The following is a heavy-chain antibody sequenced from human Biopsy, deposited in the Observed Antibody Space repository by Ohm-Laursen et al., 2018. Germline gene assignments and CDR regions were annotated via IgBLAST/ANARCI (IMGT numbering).Heavy chain of an antibody. CDR3: ARAYPPPGRRLVVVAGDFGC. D-gene: IGHD2-15*01. V-gene: IGHV3-7*01. CDR2: INQDGSEK. Sequence: SLRLSCAASGFTFSRSVMHWVRQAPGKGLEWVANINQDGSEKYYVDSVKGRFTISRDNAKNSLYLQMNSLRAEDTALYYCARAYPPPGRRLVVVAGDFGCWGQGTRVTVSS. J-gene: IGHJ4*02. CDR1: GFTFSRSV.